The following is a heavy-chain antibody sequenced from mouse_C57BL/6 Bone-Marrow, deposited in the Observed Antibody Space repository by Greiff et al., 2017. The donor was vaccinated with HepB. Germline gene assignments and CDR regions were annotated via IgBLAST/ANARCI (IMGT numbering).Heavy chain of an antibody. CDR3: ARDRYELAGTGL. D-gene: IGHD2-14*01. Sequence: EVQLQQSGPGLVKPSQSLSLTCSVTGYSITSGYYWNWIRQFPGNKLEWMGYISYDGSNNYNPSLKNRISITRDTSKNQFFLKLNSVTTEDTATYYCARDRYELAGTGLWGQGTTLTVSS. CDR2: ISYDGSN. CDR1: GYSITSGYY. J-gene: IGHJ2*01. V-gene: IGHV3-6*01.